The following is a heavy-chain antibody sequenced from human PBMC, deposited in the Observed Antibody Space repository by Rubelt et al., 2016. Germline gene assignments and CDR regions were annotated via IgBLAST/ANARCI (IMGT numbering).Heavy chain of an antibody. V-gene: IGHV1-18*01. CDR2: IGTYSGYV. J-gene: IGHJ4*02. CDR3: ASDSSGHFDD. Sequence: QVQLVQSGAEVKKPGASVKVSCKASGYSFTTYGISWVRQAPGQGPEWMGWIGTYSGYVNYAQKFQGRVIMTTDTTTRTTFMEWRSLGSDDSAVYYCASDSSGHFDDWGQGTLVTVSS. CDR1: GYSFTTYG. D-gene: IGHD6-19*01.